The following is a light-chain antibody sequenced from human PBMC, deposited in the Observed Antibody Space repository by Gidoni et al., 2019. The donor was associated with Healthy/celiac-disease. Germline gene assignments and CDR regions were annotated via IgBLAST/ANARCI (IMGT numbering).Light chain of an antibody. CDR2: EVS. J-gene: IGLJ2*01. V-gene: IGLV2-14*01. CDR3: SSYTSSSTLV. CDR1: SSDVGGYNY. Sequence: QSALTQPASVSGSPVPSITISCTGTSSDVGGYNYFSWYQQHPGKAPKLMIYEVSNRPSGVSNRFSGSKSGNTASLTISGLQAEDEADYYCSSYTSSSTLVFGGGTKLTVL.